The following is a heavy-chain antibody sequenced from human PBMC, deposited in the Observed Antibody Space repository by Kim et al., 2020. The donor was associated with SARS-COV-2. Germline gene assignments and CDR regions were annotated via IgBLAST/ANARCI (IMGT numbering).Heavy chain of an antibody. CDR2: IYSGGST. CDR1: GFTVSSNY. Sequence: GGSLRLSCAASGFTVSSNYMSWVRQAPGKGLEWVSVIYSGGSTYYADSVKGRFTISRDNSKNTLYLQMNNLRAEDTAVYYCARVNRDYYGSGICCGWFDPWGQGTLVTVSS. J-gene: IGHJ5*02. D-gene: IGHD3-10*01. V-gene: IGHV3-53*01. CDR3: ARVNRDYYGSGICCGWFDP.